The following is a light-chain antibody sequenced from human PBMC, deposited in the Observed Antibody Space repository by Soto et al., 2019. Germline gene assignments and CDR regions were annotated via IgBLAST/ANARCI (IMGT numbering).Light chain of an antibody. Sequence: IVLTQSPATLSFSPWQRPTISSRASQSVSSYLAWYQQKPGQAPRLLIYDASNRATGIPARFSGSGSGTDFTLTISSLEPEDFAVYYCQQRSNWPITFGQGTRLEI. CDR2: DAS. V-gene: IGKV3-11*01. J-gene: IGKJ5*01. CDR1: QSVSSY. CDR3: QQRSNWPIT.